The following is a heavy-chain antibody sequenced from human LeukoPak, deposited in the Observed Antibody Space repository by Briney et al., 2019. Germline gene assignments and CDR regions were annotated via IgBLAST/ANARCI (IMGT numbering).Heavy chain of an antibody. CDR1: GYTLTAYY. CDR2: INPNSGGT. D-gene: IGHD3-16*01. J-gene: IGHJ4*02. V-gene: IGHV1-2*02. Sequence: ASVRVSCKASGYTLTAYYIHWVRQAPGQGLEWMGWINPNSGGTKYAQRFQVRLTMMSDTSINTASLELNSLQFDDTALYYCARDLPYRVKVGDAYWGQGTLVTVSS. CDR3: ARDLPYRVKVGDAY.